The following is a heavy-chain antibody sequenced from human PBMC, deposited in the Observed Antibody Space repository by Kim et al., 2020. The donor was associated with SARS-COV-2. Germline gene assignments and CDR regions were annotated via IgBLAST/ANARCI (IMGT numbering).Heavy chain of an antibody. D-gene: IGHD1-1*01. CDR1: GYTFTSYY. CDR3: ARDTGSWTPRGYFDL. Sequence: ASVKVSCKASGYTFTSYYMHWVRQAPGQGLEWMGIINHSGGSTSYAQKFQGRVTMTRDTSTSTVYMELSSLRSEDTAVYYCARDTGSWTPRGYFDLWGRGTLVTVSS. V-gene: IGHV1-46*01. CDR2: INHSGGST. J-gene: IGHJ2*01.